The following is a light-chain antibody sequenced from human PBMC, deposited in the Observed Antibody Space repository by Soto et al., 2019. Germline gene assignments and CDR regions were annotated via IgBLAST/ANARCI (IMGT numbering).Light chain of an antibody. CDR2: EGS. V-gene: IGLV2-23*01. J-gene: IGLJ1*01. CDR3: CSYAGSDTYV. Sequence: QSVLTQPASVSGSPGQPITISCTGTSSDVGSFNLVSWYQQHPGKAPKLMIYEGSKRPSGVSNRFSGSKSGNTASLTISGFQAEDEADYYCCSYAGSDTYVFGTGTQLTVL. CDR1: SSDVGSFNL.